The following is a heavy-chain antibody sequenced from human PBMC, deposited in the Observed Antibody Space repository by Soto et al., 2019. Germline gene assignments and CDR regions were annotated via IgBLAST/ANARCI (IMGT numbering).Heavy chain of an antibody. J-gene: IGHJ6*02. CDR2: ISYDGSNK. CDR1: GFTFSSYG. D-gene: IGHD3-10*01. Sequence: GGSLRLSCAASGFTFSSYGMHWVRQAPGKGLEWVAVISYDGSNKYYADSVKGRFTISRDNSKNTLYLQMNSLRAEDTAVYYCAKAYSFGELYYYYGMDVWGQGTTVTVSS. CDR3: AKAYSFGELYYYYGMDV. V-gene: IGHV3-30*18.